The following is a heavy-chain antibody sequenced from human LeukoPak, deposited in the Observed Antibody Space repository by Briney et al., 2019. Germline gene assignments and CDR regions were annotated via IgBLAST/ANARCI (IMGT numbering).Heavy chain of an antibody. CDR1: GFTFSSYG. CDR3: TKSVGVYCSGGSCLYGMDV. CDR2: ISYDGSNK. Sequence: GGSLRLSCAASGFTFSSYGMHWVRQAPGKGLEWVAVISYDGSNKYYADSVKGRFTISRDNSKNTLYLQMNSLRAEDTAVYYCTKSVGVYCSGGSCLYGMDVWGQGTTVTVSS. D-gene: IGHD2-15*01. J-gene: IGHJ6*02. V-gene: IGHV3-30*18.